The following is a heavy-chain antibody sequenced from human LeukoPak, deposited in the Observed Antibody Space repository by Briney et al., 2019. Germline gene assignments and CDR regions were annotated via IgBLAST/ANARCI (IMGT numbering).Heavy chain of an antibody. CDR1: GGTFSSYA. D-gene: IGHD3-10*01. CDR2: IIPIFGTA. CDR3: ARIRGSGSYPFDY. Sequence: GASVKVSCKASGGTFSSYAISWVRQAPGQGLEWMGGIIPIFGTANYAQKFQGRVTITADESTSTAYMELSSLRSEDTAVYYCARIRGSGSYPFDYWGQGTLVTVSS. J-gene: IGHJ4*02. V-gene: IGHV1-69*13.